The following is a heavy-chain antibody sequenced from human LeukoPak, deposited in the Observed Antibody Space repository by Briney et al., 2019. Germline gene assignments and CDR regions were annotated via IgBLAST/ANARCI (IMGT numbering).Heavy chain of an antibody. D-gene: IGHD1-26*01. CDR3: ATNRVGTYDRPFDI. CDR1: GGTFSSYA. CDR2: IHYTGTT. Sequence: SCKASGGTFSSYAISWIRQPPGKGLEWIGDIHYTGTTKYNPSVKSRVTISIDTSKNQFSLELSSVTATDTAVYFCATNRVGTYDRPFDIWGQGTMVTVSS. V-gene: IGHV4-59*08. J-gene: IGHJ3*02.